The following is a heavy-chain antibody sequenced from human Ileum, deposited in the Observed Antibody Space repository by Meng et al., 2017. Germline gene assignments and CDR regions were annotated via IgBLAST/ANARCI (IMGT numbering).Heavy chain of an antibody. V-gene: IGHV3-74*01. J-gene: IGHJ4*02. CDR3: ARINYVEDS. Sequence: EVQLGESGGGLVQPWGSLRLSCAASGFTFSNYWMHWVRQTPGKGLVWVSRINEDGRVTNYADSVEGRFTVSRDNAKNTLYLQMNSLRVEDTGIYYCARINYVEDSWGQGTLVTVSS. CDR2: INEDGRVT. D-gene: IGHD3-16*01. CDR1: GFTFSNYW.